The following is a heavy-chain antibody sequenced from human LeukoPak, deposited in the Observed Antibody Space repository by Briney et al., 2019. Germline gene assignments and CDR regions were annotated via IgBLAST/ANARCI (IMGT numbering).Heavy chain of an antibody. Sequence: GGSLRLSCAAPGFTFSSYGMHWVRQAPGKGLEWVAFIRDDGGNSDEYYADSGNGRFTISRDNSRSTLFLQINRVTVDDPALNVCVIDPTGGGFDYWGQGTLVTVSS. V-gene: IGHV3-30*02. CDR3: VIDPTGGGFDY. CDR1: GFTFSSYG. J-gene: IGHJ4*02. CDR2: IRDDGGNSDE. D-gene: IGHD3-16*01.